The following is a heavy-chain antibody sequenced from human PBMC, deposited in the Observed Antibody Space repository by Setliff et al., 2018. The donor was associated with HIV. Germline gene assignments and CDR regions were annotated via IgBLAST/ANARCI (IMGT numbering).Heavy chain of an antibody. V-gene: IGHV3-48*03. J-gene: IGHJ3*02. Sequence: GGSLRLSCAASGFIFSDYEINWVRQAPGKGLEWISYVSGSGTTMYYADSVKGRFTISRDNAKNTVYLHMNSLRAEDTAVYYCAKDSEPEYYGASASGEAFDIWGQGTRVTVSS. CDR3: AKDSEPEYYGASASGEAFDI. CDR1: GFIFSDYE. CDR2: VSGSGTTM. D-gene: IGHD3-10*01.